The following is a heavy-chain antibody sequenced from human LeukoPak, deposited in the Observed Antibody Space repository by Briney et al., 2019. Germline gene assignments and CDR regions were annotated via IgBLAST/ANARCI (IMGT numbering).Heavy chain of an antibody. D-gene: IGHD1-26*01. CDR2: ISPYNGNA. CDR1: GYTFTTYG. CDR3: ASCLVGATSYYYYYMDV. Sequence: ASVKVSCKASGYTFTTYGILWVRQAPGQGIEWMGWISPYNGNANYAQKLQGRVTMTTDTSTSTAYMEMRSLRSDDTAVYYCASCLVGATSYYYYYMDVWGKGTTVTISS. V-gene: IGHV1-18*01. J-gene: IGHJ6*03.